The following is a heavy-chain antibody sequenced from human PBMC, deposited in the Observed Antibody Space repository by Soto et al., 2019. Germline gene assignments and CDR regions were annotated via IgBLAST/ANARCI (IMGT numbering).Heavy chain of an antibody. J-gene: IGHJ6*03. D-gene: IGHD6-13*01. V-gene: IGHV1-46*03. CDR1: GYTFTSYY. CDR3: ARDYEMDSSSWYYYYYYMDV. CDR2: INPSGGST. Sequence: ASVKVSCKASGYTFTSYYMHWVRQAPGQGLEWMGIINPSGGSTSYAQKFQGRVTMTRDTSTSTVYMELSSLRSEDTAVYYCARDYEMDSSSWYYYYYYMDVWGKGTTVTVSS.